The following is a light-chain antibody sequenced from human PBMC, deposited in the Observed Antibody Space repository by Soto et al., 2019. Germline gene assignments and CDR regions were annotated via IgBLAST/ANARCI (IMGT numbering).Light chain of an antibody. CDR1: QNILRT. V-gene: IGKV3D-15*01. J-gene: IGKJ1*01. Sequence: VMTQSPVILSVSPGETATLSCKASQNILRTLAWYQQKPGQPPMLLIYGTSTRVTGIPARFSGNGSGTEFTLTISSLQSEDFAVYYCHQYNNWPPWTFGQGTKVEV. CDR3: HQYNNWPPWT. CDR2: GTS.